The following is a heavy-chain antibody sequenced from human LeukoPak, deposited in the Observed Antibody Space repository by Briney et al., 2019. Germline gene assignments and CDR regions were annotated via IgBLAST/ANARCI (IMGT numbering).Heavy chain of an antibody. V-gene: IGHV1-69*06. CDR2: IIPIFGTA. CDR1: GGTFSSYA. J-gene: IGHJ6*04. CDR3: AEGGYDYYYYYGMDV. D-gene: IGHD5-12*01. Sequence: ASVKVSCKASGGTFSSYAISWVRQAPGQGLEWMGGIIPIFGTANYAQKFQGRVTITADKSTSTAYMELSSLRSEDTAVYYCAEGGYDYYYYYGMDVWGKGTTVTVSS.